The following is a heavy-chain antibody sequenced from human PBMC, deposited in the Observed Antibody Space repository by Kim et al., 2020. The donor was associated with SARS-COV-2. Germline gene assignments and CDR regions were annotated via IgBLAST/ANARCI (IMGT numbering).Heavy chain of an antibody. CDR3: ATAADYDAFDI. D-gene: IGHD6-13*01. Sequence: TRYSPAVPCQVTISADKSISTAYLQWSSLKASDTAMYYCATAADYDAFDIWGQGTMVTVSS. CDR2: T. V-gene: IGHV5-51*01. J-gene: IGHJ3*02.